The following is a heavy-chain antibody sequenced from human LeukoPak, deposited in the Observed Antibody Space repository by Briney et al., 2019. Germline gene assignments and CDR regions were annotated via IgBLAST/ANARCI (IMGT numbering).Heavy chain of an antibody. CDR3: VRGLNRYCINSVCSHGDY. CDR2: INWNGGST. J-gene: IGHJ4*02. V-gene: IGHV3-20*04. D-gene: IGHD2-8*01. Sequence: GGSLRLSCAASGFTFDDYGMSWVRQAPGKGLEWVSGINWNGGSTGYADSVKDRFTISRDNAKNSLYLEMNSLRVEDTALYYCVRGLNRYCINSVCSHGDYWGQGTLVTVSS. CDR1: GFTFDDYG.